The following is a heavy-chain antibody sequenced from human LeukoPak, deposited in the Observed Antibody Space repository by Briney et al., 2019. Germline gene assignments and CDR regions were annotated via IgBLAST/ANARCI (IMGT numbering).Heavy chain of an antibody. Sequence: ASVKVSCKASGYIFTGYYMHWVRQAPGQGLEWMGWINPNSGGTNYAQKFQGRVTMTRDTSISTAYMELSRLRADDTAVYYCARGLDSSGYYYWGQVTLVTVSS. V-gene: IGHV1-2*02. CDR3: ARGLDSSGYYY. CDR2: INPNSGGT. D-gene: IGHD3-22*01. J-gene: IGHJ4*02. CDR1: GYIFTGYY.